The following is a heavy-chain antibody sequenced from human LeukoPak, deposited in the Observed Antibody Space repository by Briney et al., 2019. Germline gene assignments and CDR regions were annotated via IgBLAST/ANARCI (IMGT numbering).Heavy chain of an antibody. CDR2: INPSGGST. J-gene: IGHJ4*02. CDR3: ARGGHWNDQPY. V-gene: IGHV1-46*01. D-gene: IGHD1-1*01. CDR1: GYTFINHY. Sequence: ASVKVSCKASGYTFINHYIHWVRQAPGQGLEWMGIINPSGGSTSYAQKFQGRVTMTRDTSTSTVYMELSSLRSDDTAVYYCARGGHWNDQPYWGQGTLVTVSS.